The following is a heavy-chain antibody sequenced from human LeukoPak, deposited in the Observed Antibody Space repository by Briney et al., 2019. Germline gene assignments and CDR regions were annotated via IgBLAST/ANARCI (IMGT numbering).Heavy chain of an antibody. V-gene: IGHV4-34*01. CDR2: INHSGST. CDR3: ARGPPYYDFWSGNYH. CDR1: GGSLRGYY. J-gene: IGHJ4*02. Sequence: SDTLSLPCAVCGGSLRGYYWLWIRQPPGRGLEWVGEINHSGSTNYNPSLKRRVTISVDTSTNQFSLKLSSVTAADTAVYYCARGPPYYDFWSGNYHWGEGTLVTVSS. D-gene: IGHD3-3*01.